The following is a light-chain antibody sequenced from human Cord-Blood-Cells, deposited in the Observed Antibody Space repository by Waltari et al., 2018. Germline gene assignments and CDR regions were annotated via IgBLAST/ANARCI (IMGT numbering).Light chain of an antibody. CDR2: GAS. CDR3: QQYNNWRLT. Sequence: EIVMTQSPATLSVSPGERATLSCRASQSVSSNLAWYQQKPGQAPRLLIYGASTRATGIPARCSGSGSGTEFTLTISSLQSEDFAVYYCQQYNNWRLTVGGGTKVEIK. V-gene: IGKV3-15*01. CDR1: QSVSSN. J-gene: IGKJ4*01.